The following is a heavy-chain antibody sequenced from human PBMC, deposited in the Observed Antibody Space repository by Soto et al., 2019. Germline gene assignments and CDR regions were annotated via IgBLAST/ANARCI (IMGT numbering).Heavy chain of an antibody. Sequence: SVKVSCKASGGTFSSYTISWVRQATGQGLEWMGGIIPIFGTANYAQKFQGRGTITADESTSTAYMELSSLRSEDTAVYYCARGNHRWLQLWYFDLWGRGTLVTVSS. CDR1: GGTFSSYT. CDR3: ARGNHRWLQLWYFDL. CDR2: IIPIFGTA. J-gene: IGHJ2*01. D-gene: IGHD5-12*01. V-gene: IGHV1-69*13.